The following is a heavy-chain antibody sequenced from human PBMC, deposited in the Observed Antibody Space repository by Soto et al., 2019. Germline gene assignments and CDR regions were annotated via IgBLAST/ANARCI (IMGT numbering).Heavy chain of an antibody. J-gene: IGHJ4*02. V-gene: IGHV3-23*01. CDR1: GFTFNNYA. Sequence: EVQLLESGGGLVQPGGSLRLSCAASGFTFNNYAMTWVRLAPGKGLEWVSAISGGGDTTSYADSVKGRFTVSRDGSKNTLYLQMSSLRAEDRALYYCAKGRGGSGSLTPRVDFWGQGTLVTVSS. CDR3: AKGRGGSGSLTPRVDF. CDR2: ISGGGDTT. D-gene: IGHD3-10*01.